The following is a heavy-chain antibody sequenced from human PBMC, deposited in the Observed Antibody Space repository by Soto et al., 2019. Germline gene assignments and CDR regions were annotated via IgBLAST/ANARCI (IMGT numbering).Heavy chain of an antibody. V-gene: IGHV4-59*01. J-gene: IGHJ4*02. Sequence: LSLTCTVSGGSISNYYWSWIRQPPGNELEWIAYIYYNGITNYNPSLKSRVTISVDTSKNQFSLTLTSVTAADTAVYYCARGRRYYYDNTGPFYFEHWGQGTLVTVSS. D-gene: IGHD3-22*01. CDR1: GGSISNYY. CDR2: IYYNGIT. CDR3: ARGRRYYYDNTGPFYFEH.